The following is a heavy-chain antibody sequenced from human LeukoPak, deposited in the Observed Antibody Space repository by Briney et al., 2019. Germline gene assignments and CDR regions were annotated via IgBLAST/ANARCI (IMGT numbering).Heavy chain of an antibody. D-gene: IGHD4-11*01. Sequence: GGSLRLSCAASGFTFRSFAMSWVRQAPGKGLEWVANIKQDESEKYFVDSVKGRFTISRDNAKNSLYLQMNSLRAEDTAVYYCARAHDYIDYYFDCWGQGTLVTVSS. CDR1: GFTFRSFA. CDR3: ARAHDYIDYYFDC. J-gene: IGHJ4*02. CDR2: IKQDESEK. V-gene: IGHV3-7*03.